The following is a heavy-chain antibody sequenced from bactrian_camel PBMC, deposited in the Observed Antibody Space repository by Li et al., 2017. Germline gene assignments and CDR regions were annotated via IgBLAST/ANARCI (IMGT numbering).Heavy chain of an antibody. CDR3: AKGPRSDCYSESWCSYEHNY. CDR2: IDATGDRT. CDR1: GFTFSSYL. D-gene: IGHD3*01. Sequence: VQLVESGGGLVQPGGSLRISCAASGFTFSSYLMSWVRRAPGKGLDWVATIDATGDRTYYSKNVEGRFTISRDNAKNTPYLQLNNLTTEDTAIYYCAKGPRSDCYSESWCSYEHNYWGQGTQVTVS. V-gene: IGHV3S1*01. J-gene: IGHJ4*01.